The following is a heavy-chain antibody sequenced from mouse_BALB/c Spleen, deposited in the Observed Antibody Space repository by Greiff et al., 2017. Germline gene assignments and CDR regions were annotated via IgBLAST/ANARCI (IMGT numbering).Heavy chain of an antibody. J-gene: IGHJ2*01. D-gene: IGHD4-1*01. V-gene: IGHV5-17*02. CDR1: GFTFSSFG. Sequence: EVKLMESGGGLVQPGGSRKLSCAASGFTFSSFGMHWVRQAPEKGLEWVAYISSSSSTIYYADTVKGRFTISRDNPKNTLFLQMTSLRSEDTAMYYCATGTDDWGQGTTLTVSS. CDR3: ATGTDD. CDR2: ISSSSSTI.